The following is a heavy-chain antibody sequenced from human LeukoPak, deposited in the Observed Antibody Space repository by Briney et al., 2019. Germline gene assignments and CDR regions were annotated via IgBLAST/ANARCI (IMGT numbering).Heavy chain of an antibody. CDR3: ARVYDDYVWGSYRTLYNWFDP. CDR2: INHSGST. J-gene: IGHJ5*02. Sequence: PSETLSLTCAVYGGSFSGYYWSWIRQPPGKGLEWIGAINHSGSTNYNPSLKSRVTISVDTSKNQFSLKLSSVTAADTAVYYCARVYDDYVWGSYRTLYNWFDPWGQGTLVIFSS. V-gene: IGHV4-34*01. D-gene: IGHD3-16*02. CDR1: GGSFSGYY.